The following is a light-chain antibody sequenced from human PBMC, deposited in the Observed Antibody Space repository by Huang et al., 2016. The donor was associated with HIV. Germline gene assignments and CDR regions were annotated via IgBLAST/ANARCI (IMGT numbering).Light chain of an antibody. Sequence: IVLTQSPGTLSLSPGERATLSCRASQSVSSSYLAWYQQKPGQPPRLLIYAASSRATGIPDRVSGSGSGTDFTLTISRREPEDFAVYFCQHYGTSLYTFGQGTKLEIK. CDR3: QHYGTSLYT. V-gene: IGKV3-20*01. CDR1: QSVSSSY. J-gene: IGKJ2*01. CDR2: AAS.